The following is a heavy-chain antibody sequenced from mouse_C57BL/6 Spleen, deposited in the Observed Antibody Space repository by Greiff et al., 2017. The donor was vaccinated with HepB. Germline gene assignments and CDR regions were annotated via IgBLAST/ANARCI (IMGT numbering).Heavy chain of an antibody. Sequence: EVMLVESGGDLVKPGGSLKLSCAASGFTFSSYGMSWVRQTPDKRLEWVATISSGGSYTYYPDSVKGRFTISRDNAKNTLYLPMSSLKSEDTAMYYCARHGYDYDVRFAYWGQGTLVTVSA. CDR3: ARHGYDYDVRFAY. D-gene: IGHD2-4*01. CDR1: GFTFSSYG. V-gene: IGHV5-6*01. J-gene: IGHJ3*01. CDR2: ISSGGSYT.